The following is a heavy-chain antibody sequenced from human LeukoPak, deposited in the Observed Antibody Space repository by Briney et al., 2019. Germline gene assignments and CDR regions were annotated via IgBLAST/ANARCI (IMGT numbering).Heavy chain of an antibody. Sequence: GGSMRLSCAASGFTFSTYNIHWVRQAPGKGLEWVSYISDSSSTTYYADSLKGRFTISRDNAKNSLYLQMNSLRAEDTAVYYSARDRGDFWSGYYTNYFDYWGQGTLVTVSS. J-gene: IGHJ4*02. CDR2: ISDSSSTT. CDR1: GFTFSTYN. D-gene: IGHD3-3*01. CDR3: ARDRGDFWSGYYTNYFDY. V-gene: IGHV3-48*01.